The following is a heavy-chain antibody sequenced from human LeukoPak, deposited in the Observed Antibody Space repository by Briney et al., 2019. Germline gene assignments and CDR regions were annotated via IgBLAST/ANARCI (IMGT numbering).Heavy chain of an antibody. V-gene: IGHV4-59*12. D-gene: IGHD3-10*01. Sequence: SETLSLTCTVSGGSISSYYWSWIRQPPGKGLEWIGYIYYSGSTTYNPSLKSRVTISVDTSKNQFSLKLSSVTAADTAVYYCAREEITVVRGVVIVADGSYNWFDPWGQGTLVTVSS. CDR1: GGSISSYY. J-gene: IGHJ5*02. CDR2: IYYSGST. CDR3: AREEITVVRGVVIVADGSYNWFDP.